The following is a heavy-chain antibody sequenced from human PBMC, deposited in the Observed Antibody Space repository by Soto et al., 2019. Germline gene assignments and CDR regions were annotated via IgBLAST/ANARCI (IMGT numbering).Heavy chain of an antibody. CDR3: ARDLAYCGGDCYSLDY. CDR2: IIPIFGTA. Sequence: SVKVSCKSSGGTFSSYAISWVRQAPGQGLEWMGGIIPIFGTANYAQKFQGRVTITADESTSTAYMELSSLRSEDTAVYYCARDLAYCGGDCYSLDYWGQGTLVTVSS. V-gene: IGHV1-69*13. J-gene: IGHJ4*02. CDR1: GGTFSSYA. D-gene: IGHD2-21*02.